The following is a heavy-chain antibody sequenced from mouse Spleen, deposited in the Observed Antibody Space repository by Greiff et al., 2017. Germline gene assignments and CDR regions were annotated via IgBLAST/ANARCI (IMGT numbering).Heavy chain of an antibody. D-gene: IGHD1-1*01. V-gene: IGHV1-18*01. Sequence: VQLKQSGPELVKPGASVKIPCKASGYTFTDYNMDWVKQSHGKSLEWIGDINPNNGGTIYNQKFKGKATLTVDKSSSTAYMELRSLTSEDTAVYYCARRDYDGSSSWFAYWGQGTLVTVSA. CDR3: ARRDYDGSSSWFAY. CDR2: INPNNGGT. J-gene: IGHJ3*01. CDR1: GYTFTDYN.